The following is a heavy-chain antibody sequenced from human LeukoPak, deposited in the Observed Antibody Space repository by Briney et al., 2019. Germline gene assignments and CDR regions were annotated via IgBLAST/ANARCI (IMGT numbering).Heavy chain of an antibody. CDR2: IRNEAEHYAT. Sequence: PGGSLRLSCVGSGFTFSDSGIHWARQASGKGLEWVGRIRNEAEHYATAYSASVNGRFTLSRDDSKNTAYLHMNNLKNEDTAVYYCSRLEVGTKGNWGQGNLVIVSA. D-gene: IGHD2-15*01. J-gene: IGHJ4*02. CDR1: GFTFSDSG. CDR3: SRLEVGTKGN. V-gene: IGHV3-73*01.